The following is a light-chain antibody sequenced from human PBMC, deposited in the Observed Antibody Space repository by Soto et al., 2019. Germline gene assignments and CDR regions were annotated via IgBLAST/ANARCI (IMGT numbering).Light chain of an antibody. CDR2: DVG. J-gene: IGLJ1*01. V-gene: IGLV2-14*01. CDR1: GSRVGVYTH. Sequence: QSVLTQPASVSGSTGQSFTISCTGTGSRVGVYTHVSWYQQPPGKAPKLMSYDVGYRPSGVSDRCAGSNSGNTASLIISGLQAEYGADYYCSSYASCSPFVCGTGTRSPA. CDR3: SSYASCSPFV.